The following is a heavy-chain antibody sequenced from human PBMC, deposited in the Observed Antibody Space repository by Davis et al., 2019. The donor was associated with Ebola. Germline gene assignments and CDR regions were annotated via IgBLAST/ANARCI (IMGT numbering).Heavy chain of an antibody. CDR3: ARGRYQLDWFDP. J-gene: IGHJ5*02. D-gene: IGHD2-2*01. CDR1: GGSISSYY. Sequence: SETLSLTCTVSGGSISSYYWSWIRQPAGKGLEWIGRIGGSTNYNPSLKSRVTTSVDTSKTHFSLKLSSVTAADTAVYYCARGRYQLDWFDPWGQGTLVTVSS. V-gene: IGHV4-4*07. CDR2: IGGST.